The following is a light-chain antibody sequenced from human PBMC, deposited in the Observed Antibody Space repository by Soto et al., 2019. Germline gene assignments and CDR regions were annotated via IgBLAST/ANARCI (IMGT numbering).Light chain of an antibody. CDR2: GAS. V-gene: IGKV3-15*01. CDR3: HQYENRPWP. Sequence: IVLPPSPGTLSLSPGDRVTLSCTASQSVSRYLAWYQQIPGQAPRLLIHGASTGAIGVPDRFSGSGSGTEFTLTISSLQSEDSAIYYCHQYENRPWPFGQGTKVDIK. J-gene: IGKJ1*01. CDR1: QSVSRY.